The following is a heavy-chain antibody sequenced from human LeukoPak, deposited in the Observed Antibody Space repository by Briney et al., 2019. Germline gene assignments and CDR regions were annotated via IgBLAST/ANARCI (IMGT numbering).Heavy chain of an antibody. CDR1: SGSFSGYY. D-gene: IGHD5-18*01. CDR3: AREGRGTQLWPPDY. CDR2: IIHSGST. Sequence: SETLSLTCAVYSGSFSGYYWTWIRQSPGKGLEWIGEIIHSGSTNYNPSLKSRVTMSVDTSKNQFSLNLNSVTAADTAIYYCAREGRGTQLWPPDYWGQGVLVTVSS. V-gene: IGHV4-34*12. J-gene: IGHJ4*02.